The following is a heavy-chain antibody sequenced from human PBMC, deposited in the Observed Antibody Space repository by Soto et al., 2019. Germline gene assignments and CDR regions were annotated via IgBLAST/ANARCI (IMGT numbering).Heavy chain of an antibody. CDR2: IGSDTSYI. V-gene: IGHV3-23*03. J-gene: IGHJ4*02. CDR1: GFSFSNYA. D-gene: IGHD4-17*01. CDR3: AKDPNGDYVGAFDS. Sequence: EVQLLESGGGLVQPGGSLRLSCTASGFSFSNYAVTWVRQAPGKGLEWVSSIGSDTSYIYYADSVKGRFTISRDKSKNTVFLQMNSLRADDTAVYHCAKDPNGDYVGAFDSWGQGARVTVSS.